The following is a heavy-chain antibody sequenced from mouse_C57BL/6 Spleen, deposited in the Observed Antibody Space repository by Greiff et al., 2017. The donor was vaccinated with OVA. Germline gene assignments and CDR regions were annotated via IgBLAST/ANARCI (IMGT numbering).Heavy chain of an antibody. Sequence: EVNVVESGGGLVQPKGSLKLSCAASGFSFNTYAMTWVRQAPGKGLEWVARIRSKSNNYATYYADSVKDRFTISRDDSESMLYLQMNNLKTEDTAMYYCVREEAMDYWGQGTSVTVSS. J-gene: IGHJ4*01. CDR1: GFSFNTYA. CDR2: IRSKSNNYAT. CDR3: VREEAMDY. V-gene: IGHV10-1*01.